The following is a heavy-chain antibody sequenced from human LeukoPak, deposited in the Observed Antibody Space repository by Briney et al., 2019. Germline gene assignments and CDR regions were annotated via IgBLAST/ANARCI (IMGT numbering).Heavy chain of an antibody. CDR2: ITAYNGNT. D-gene: IGHD3-22*01. CDR1: GYKFTSYD. Sequence: ASVKVSCKASGYKFTSYDISWVRQAPGQGLEWMGWITAYNGNTDYAQKFQGRVTMTTDTSTSTAYMEVRSLRSDDTAVYYCARVPVSYHYDSSGCDYWGQGTVVTVSS. CDR3: ARVPVSYHYDSSGCDY. V-gene: IGHV1-18*01. J-gene: IGHJ4*02.